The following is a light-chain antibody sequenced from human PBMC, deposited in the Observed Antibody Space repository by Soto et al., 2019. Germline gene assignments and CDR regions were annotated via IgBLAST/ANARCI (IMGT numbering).Light chain of an antibody. CDR2: AAS. CDR3: QQSYNTPPMYT. V-gene: IGKV1-39*01. CDR1: QSISSS. Sequence: DIQMTQSPSSLSASVGDRVTITCRASQSISSSLNWYQQKPGKAPKLLIYAASSLQSGVPSRFSGSGSRTDFTLTISSLQPEDFATYYCQQSYNTPPMYTFGQGTKLEIK. J-gene: IGKJ2*01.